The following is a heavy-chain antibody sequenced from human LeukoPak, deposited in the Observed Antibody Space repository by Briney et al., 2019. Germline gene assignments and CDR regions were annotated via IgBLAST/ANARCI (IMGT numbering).Heavy chain of an antibody. V-gene: IGHV3-48*04. CDR3: ARFLDPGYCSSTSCYYYYYMDV. J-gene: IGHJ6*03. CDR1: GFSFISYG. D-gene: IGHD2-2*01. CDR2: ISSSGSTI. Sequence: GGSLRLSCAASGFSFISYGMHWIRQAPGKGLEWVSYISSSGSTIYYADSVKGRFTISRDNAKNSLYLQMNSLRAEDTAVYYCARFLDPGYCSSTSCYYYYYMDVWGKGTTVTVSS.